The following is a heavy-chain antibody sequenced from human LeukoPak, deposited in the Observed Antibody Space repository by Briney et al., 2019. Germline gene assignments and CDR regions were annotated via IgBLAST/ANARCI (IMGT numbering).Heavy chain of an antibody. V-gene: IGHV3-48*03. D-gene: IGHD3-9*01. CDR1: GFTFSSYE. J-gene: IGHJ4*02. Sequence: GGSLRLSCAASGFTFSSYEMNWVRQAPGKGLEWVSYVSSSGSTIYYADSVKGRFTISRDNAKNSLYLQMNSLRAEDTAVYYCARGRYFDWSSYDYWGQGTLVTVSS. CDR3: ARGRYFDWSSYDY. CDR2: VSSSGSTI.